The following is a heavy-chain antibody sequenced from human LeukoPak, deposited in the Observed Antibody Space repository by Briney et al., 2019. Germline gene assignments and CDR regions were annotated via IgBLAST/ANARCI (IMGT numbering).Heavy chain of an antibody. V-gene: IGHV3-30-3*01. CDR2: ISYDGSNK. CDR3: ARDRFDDVRYSKYYFDY. J-gene: IGHJ4*02. CDR1: GFTFSSYA. Sequence: GGSLRLSCAASGFTFSSYAMHWVRQAPGKGLEWVAVISYDGSNKYYADSVKGRFTISRDNSKNTLYLQMNSLRAEDTAVYYCARDRFDDVRYSKYYFDYWGQGTLVTVSS. D-gene: IGHD5-18*01.